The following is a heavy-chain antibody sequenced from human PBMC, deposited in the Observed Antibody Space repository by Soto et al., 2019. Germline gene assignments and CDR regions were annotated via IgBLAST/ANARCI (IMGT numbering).Heavy chain of an antibody. J-gene: IGHJ4*02. D-gene: IGHD2-21*02. V-gene: IGHV1-18*01. CDR2: ISAYNGNT. CDR3: ARPAYCGGDCYKGPFYY. Sequence: QVQLVQSGAEVKKPGASVKVSCKASGYTFTSYGISWVPQAPGQGLEWMGWISAYNGNTNYAQKLQGRVTMTTDTSTSTAYMELRSLRSDDTAVYYCARPAYCGGDCYKGPFYYWGQGTLVTVSS. CDR1: GYTFTSYG.